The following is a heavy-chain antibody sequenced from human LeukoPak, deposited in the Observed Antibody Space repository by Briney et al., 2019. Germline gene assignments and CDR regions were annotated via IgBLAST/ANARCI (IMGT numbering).Heavy chain of an antibody. CDR2: ISGTGTTI. CDR1: GLTFSDYY. CDR3: AVQITMIVVVPYFDY. V-gene: IGHV3-11*04. D-gene: IGHD3-22*01. Sequence: NPGGSLRLSCAASGLTFSDYYMTWLRQAPGKGLEWVSSISGTGTTIYSADSVRGRFTVSRDNARNSLFLHMNSLRAEDTAVYYCAVQITMIVVVPYFDYWGQGTLVTVSS. J-gene: IGHJ4*02.